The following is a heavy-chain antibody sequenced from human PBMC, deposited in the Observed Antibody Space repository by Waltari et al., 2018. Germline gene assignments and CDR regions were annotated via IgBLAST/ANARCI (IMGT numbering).Heavy chain of an antibody. D-gene: IGHD4-17*01. J-gene: IGHJ4*02. V-gene: IGHV4-30-4*08. Sequence: QVQLQESGPGLVKPSQTLSLTCPVSGGSISRGGSYRSWIRQSPGKGLEWIGYIHHSGTTYYNPSLKSRTTISVDTSKNQFSLKLSSVTAADTAVYYCARGRGYGDHDYWGQGTLVTVSS. CDR1: GGSISRGGSY. CDR2: IHHSGTT. CDR3: ARGRGYGDHDY.